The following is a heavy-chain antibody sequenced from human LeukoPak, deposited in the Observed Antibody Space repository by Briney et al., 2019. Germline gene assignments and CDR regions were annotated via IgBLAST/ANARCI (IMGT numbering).Heavy chain of an antibody. J-gene: IGHJ4*02. Sequence: SQTLSLTCTVSGGSISSGGHYWSWIRQPAGKGLEYLGRISSTGSTNYNPSLRSRVTISADTSKNHFSLKLTSVTAADTAVYYCARDQTYSGSGVYTYFDYWGQGILVTVSS. CDR2: ISSTGST. CDR3: ARDQTYSGSGVYTYFDY. V-gene: IGHV4-61*02. D-gene: IGHD3-10*01. CDR1: GGSISSGGHY.